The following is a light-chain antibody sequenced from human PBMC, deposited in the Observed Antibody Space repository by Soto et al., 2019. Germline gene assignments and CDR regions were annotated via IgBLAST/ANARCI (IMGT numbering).Light chain of an antibody. CDR2: AAS. CDR1: QSISTL. J-gene: IGKJ5*01. Sequence: EIVLTQSPATLSLSPGESATLSCRASQSISTLLAWYRQKPGQAPSLLIYAASTRATDVPPRFSGSGSGTEFTLTISSLQPEDCAIYYCQQRQYWPPITFGQGTRLEIK. V-gene: IGKV3-11*01. CDR3: QQRQYWPPIT.